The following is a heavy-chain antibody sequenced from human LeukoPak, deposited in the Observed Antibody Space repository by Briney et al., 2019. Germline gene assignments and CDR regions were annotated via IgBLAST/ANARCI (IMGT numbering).Heavy chain of an antibody. Sequence: SETLSLTCAVYGGSFSGYYWSWIRQPPGKGLEWIGEINHSGSTNYNPSLKSRVTISVDTSKNQFSLKLSSVTAADTAVYYCARFVPVNYYGMDVWGQGTTVTVSS. V-gene: IGHV4-34*01. CDR2: INHSGST. CDR1: GGSFSGYY. D-gene: IGHD6-6*01. J-gene: IGHJ6*02. CDR3: ARFVPVNYYGMDV.